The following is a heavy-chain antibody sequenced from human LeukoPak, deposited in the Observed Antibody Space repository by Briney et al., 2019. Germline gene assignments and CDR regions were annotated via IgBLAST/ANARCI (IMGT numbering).Heavy chain of an antibody. CDR3: ASSCRDGYNFYY. CDR1: GFTFSNAW. J-gene: IGHJ4*02. Sequence: PGGSLRLSCAASGFTFSNAWMSWVRQPPGKGLEWVSSISSSSSYIYYADSVKGRFTISRDNAKNSLYLQMNSLRAEDTAVYYCASSCRDGYNFYYWGQGTLVTVSS. V-gene: IGHV3-21*01. D-gene: IGHD5-24*01. CDR2: ISSSSSYI.